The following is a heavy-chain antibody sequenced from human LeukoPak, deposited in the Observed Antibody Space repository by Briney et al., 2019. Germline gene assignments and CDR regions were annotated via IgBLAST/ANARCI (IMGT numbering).Heavy chain of an antibody. D-gene: IGHD6-19*01. CDR3: ARDPSGIAVR. CDR1: GFTVSNNY. Sequence: GGSLRLSCAASGFTVSNNYMTWVRQAPGKGLEWVSVIYSGGTTYYADSVKGRFTISRDNSKNTLYLQMNSLRAEDTAVYYCARDPSGIAVRWGQGTLVTVSS. J-gene: IGHJ1*01. V-gene: IGHV3-53*01. CDR2: IYSGGTT.